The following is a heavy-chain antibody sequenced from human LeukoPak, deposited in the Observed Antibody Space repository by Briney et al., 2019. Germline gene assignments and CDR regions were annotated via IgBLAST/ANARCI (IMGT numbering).Heavy chain of an antibody. Sequence: PSETLSLTCGASGGSVSSTNWWTWIRQPPGKVLEWIGEVHLDGRTNFNPSLKSRLTMSVDLSENHVSLKLTSVTAADTAVYYCAREGGFYRPLDYSGQGTLVTVSS. CDR1: GGSVSSTNW. CDR3: AREGGFYRPLDY. CDR2: VHLDGRT. J-gene: IGHJ4*02. D-gene: IGHD6-25*01. V-gene: IGHV4-4*02.